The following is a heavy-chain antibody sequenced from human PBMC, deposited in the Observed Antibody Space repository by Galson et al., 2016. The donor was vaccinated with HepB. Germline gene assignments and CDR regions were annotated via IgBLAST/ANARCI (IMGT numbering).Heavy chain of an antibody. CDR2: ISTSGNSM. CDR3: ARDLPDDSVEYFDVFDL. Sequence: SLRLSCAAPGFTFSDYYMNWIRQAPGKGLEWISFISTSGNSMLYADSVRGRFTISRDNAAKSLYLQMSNLRAEDTAVYYCARDLPDDSVEYFDVFDLWGQGTMVTVSS. CDR1: GFTFSDYY. J-gene: IGHJ3*01. D-gene: IGHD4-17*01. V-gene: IGHV3-11*01.